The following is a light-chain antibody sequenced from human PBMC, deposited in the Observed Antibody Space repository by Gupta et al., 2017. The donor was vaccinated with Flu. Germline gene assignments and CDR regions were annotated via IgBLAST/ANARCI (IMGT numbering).Light chain of an antibody. J-gene: IGLJ3*02. CDR3: SSFTSSSTLL. Sequence: SITISCTGTSSDVGGYKYVSWYQHHPGKVPKLMIYEVSNRPSGVSNRFSGSKSGNTASLTISGLQAEDEGDYYCSSFTSSSTLLFGGGTKLTVL. CDR2: EVS. V-gene: IGLV2-14*01. CDR1: SSDVGGYKY.